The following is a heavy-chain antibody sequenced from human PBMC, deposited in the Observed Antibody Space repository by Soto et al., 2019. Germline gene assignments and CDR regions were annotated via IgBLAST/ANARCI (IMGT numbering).Heavy chain of an antibody. D-gene: IGHD3-22*01. J-gene: IGHJ5*02. CDR2: IYLGGSI. V-gene: IGHV4-59*11. CDR3: TGAYYDINGYILDP. CDR1: WYSIFIPY. Sequence: LYLTSLFLWYSIFIPYPTWIKEAARRGLGSIGYIYLGGSINYNPSLKSRVIISVDTAKNQFSLSLSSVTAADTAVYYCTGAYYDINGYILDPWGQRTLVTVSS.